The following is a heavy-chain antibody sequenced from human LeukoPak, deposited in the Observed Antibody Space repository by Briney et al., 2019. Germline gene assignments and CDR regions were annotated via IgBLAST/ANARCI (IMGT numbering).Heavy chain of an antibody. V-gene: IGHV1-8*01. CDR3: ARATSDSFSGWFDP. CDR1: GYTFTSYD. J-gene: IGHJ5*02. Sequence: ASVKVSCKASGYTFTSYDINWVRQATGQGLEWMGWMNPNSGNTGYAQKFQGRVTMTRNTSISTAYMEVSSLRSEDTAVYYCARATSDSFSGWFDPWGQGTLVTVSS. D-gene: IGHD6-25*01. CDR2: MNPNSGNT.